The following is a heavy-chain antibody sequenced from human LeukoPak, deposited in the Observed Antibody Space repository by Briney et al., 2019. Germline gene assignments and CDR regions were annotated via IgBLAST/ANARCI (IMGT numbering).Heavy chain of an antibody. D-gene: IGHD2-2*01. CDR2: IFYNEGT. CDR1: GGSISSYY. CDR3: VKSNSRYQPWTLDI. J-gene: IGHJ3*02. V-gene: IGHV4-59*01. Sequence: SETLSLTCTVSGGSISSYYWSWIRQPPGKGLEWIGYIFYNEGTSYNPSLKSRVTISVDTSNNQLSLRVNSVTAADTAMYYCVKSNSRYQPWTLDIWGRGTMVTVSS.